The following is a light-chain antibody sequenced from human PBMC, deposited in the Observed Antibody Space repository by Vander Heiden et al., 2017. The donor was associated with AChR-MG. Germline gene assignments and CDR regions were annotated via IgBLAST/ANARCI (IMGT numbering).Light chain of an antibody. CDR3: NSRDSSGNPHWV. CDR2: VKN. V-gene: IGLV3-19*01. J-gene: IGLJ3*02. Sequence: SSELTQDPAVSVALGHTVMITCQGYSLRSYYAIWYLQKPGQAPVLVIYVKNNRPSGIPYRFSGSSSGNTASLTITGAQAEDEADYYCNSRDSSGNPHWVFGGGTKLTVL. CDR1: SLRSYY.